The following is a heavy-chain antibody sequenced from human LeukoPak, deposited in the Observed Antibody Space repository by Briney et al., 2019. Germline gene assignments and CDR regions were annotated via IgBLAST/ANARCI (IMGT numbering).Heavy chain of an antibody. CDR2: INPNSGGT. D-gene: IGHD5-12*01. CDR1: GYTFTGYY. J-gene: IGHJ4*02. Sequence: GASVKVSCKASGYTFTGYYMHWVRQAPGQGLEWMGWINPNSGGTNYAQKFQGRVTITADESTSTAYMELSSLRSEDTAVYYCARDEGGYSGYGQFDYWGQGTLVTVSS. CDR3: ARDEGGYSGYGQFDY. V-gene: IGHV1-2*02.